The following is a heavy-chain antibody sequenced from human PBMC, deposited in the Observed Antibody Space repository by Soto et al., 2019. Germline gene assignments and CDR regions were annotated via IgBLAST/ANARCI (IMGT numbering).Heavy chain of an antibody. D-gene: IGHD6-19*01. V-gene: IGHV4-39*01. CDR3: ARATGIAVAGTLYSYYGMDV. Sequence: SDTLSLKCTVPGGSSISSSYYRVWIRQPPGKGLEWSGSIYYSGSTYYNPSLKSRVTISVDTSKNQFSLKLSSVTAADTAVYYCARATGIAVAGTLYSYYGMDVWGQGTTVTVSS. CDR1: GGSSISSSYY. J-gene: IGHJ6*02. CDR2: IYYSGST.